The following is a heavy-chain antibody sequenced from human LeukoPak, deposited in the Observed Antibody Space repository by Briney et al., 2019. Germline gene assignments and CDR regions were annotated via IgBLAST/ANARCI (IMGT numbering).Heavy chain of an antibody. D-gene: IGHD2-21*01. CDR2: IVVGSGNT. J-gene: IGHJ3*02. V-gene: IGHV1-58*02. CDR3: AANTPRVVREDAFDI. CDR1: VFTFTSSA. Sequence: GTSVKVSCKASVFTFTSSAMQWVRQARGQRLEWIGWIVVGSGNTNYAQNFQERVTITRDMSTSTAYMELSSLRSEDTAVYYCAANTPRVVREDAFDIWGQGTMVTVSS.